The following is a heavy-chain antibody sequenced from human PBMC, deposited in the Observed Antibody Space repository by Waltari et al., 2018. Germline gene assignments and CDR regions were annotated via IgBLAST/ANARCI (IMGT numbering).Heavy chain of an antibody. CDR3: AREGSHLTTVNDF. V-gene: IGHV1-2*02. J-gene: IGHJ4*02. CDR2: INPRNGET. Sequence: LVQSGAEVKKPGASVRVSCKTSGYTFSAYYIHWVRQAPGQGLGWMGWINPRNGETKYTQTLHGRVTLTRDTSINTAYMELSSLILDDTAVYYCAREGSHLTTVNDFWGQGTLVIVSS. CDR1: GYTFSAYY. D-gene: IGHD4-4*01.